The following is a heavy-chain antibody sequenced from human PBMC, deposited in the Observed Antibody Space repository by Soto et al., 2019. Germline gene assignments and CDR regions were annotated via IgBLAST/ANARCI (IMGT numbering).Heavy chain of an antibody. V-gene: IGHV4-61*01. J-gene: IGHJ3*02. CDR1: GGSVTSGTYY. CDR3: ASANAGAFNT. Sequence: QVQLQESGPGLGKPSETLSLTCPVSGGSVTSGTYYWSWIRQPPGKGLEYIGYIYYSGSTNYNPSLNSRVNTSVDTPKNQFSLKLSSATAADTALYYCASANAGAFNTWGQGTMVTVSS. CDR2: IYYSGST.